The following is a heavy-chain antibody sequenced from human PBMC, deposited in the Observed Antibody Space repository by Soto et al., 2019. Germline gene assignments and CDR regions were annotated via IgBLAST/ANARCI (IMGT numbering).Heavy chain of an antibody. V-gene: IGHV4-30-2*01. D-gene: IGHD4-4*01. CDR3: ARDYSNSYYYGMDV. CDR1: GGSISSGGYS. CDR2: IYHSGST. Sequence: PSETLSLTCAVSGGSISSGGYSWSWIRQPPGKGLEWIGYIYHSGSTYYNPSLKSRVTISVDRSKNQFSLKLSSVTAADTAVYYCARDYSNSYYYGMDVWGQGTTVTVS. J-gene: IGHJ6*02.